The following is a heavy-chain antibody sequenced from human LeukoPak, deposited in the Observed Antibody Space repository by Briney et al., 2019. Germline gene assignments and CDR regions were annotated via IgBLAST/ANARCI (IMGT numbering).Heavy chain of an antibody. CDR2: ISGSGGST. D-gene: IGHD3-10*01. CDR3: ARDRDNYGSGSYSVNWFDP. Sequence: GGSLRLSCAASGFTFSSYAMSWVRQAPGKGLEWVSAISGSGGSTYYADSVKGRFTISRDNSKNTLYLQMNSLRSDDTAVYYCARDRDNYGSGSYSVNWFDPWGQGTLVTVSS. CDR1: GFTFSSYA. J-gene: IGHJ5*02. V-gene: IGHV3-23*01.